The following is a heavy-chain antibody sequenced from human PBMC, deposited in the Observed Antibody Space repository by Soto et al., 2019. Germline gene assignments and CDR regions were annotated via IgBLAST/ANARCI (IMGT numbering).Heavy chain of an antibody. Sequence: QVQLVESGGGVVQPGRSLRLSCAASGFTFSSYGMHWVRQAPGKGLEWVAVISYDGSNKYYADSGKGRFTISRDNFKYALYVQMVCLRAEDTAVYYCAKDRGWQAERYYFGMSVWGEGTTVTVSS. V-gene: IGHV3-30*18. J-gene: IGHJ6*04. CDR3: AKDRGWQAERYYFGMSV. CDR1: GFTFSSYG. CDR2: ISYDGSNK. D-gene: IGHD1-1*01.